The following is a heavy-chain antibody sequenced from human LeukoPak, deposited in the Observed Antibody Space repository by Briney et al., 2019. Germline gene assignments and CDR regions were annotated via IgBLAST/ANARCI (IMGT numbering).Heavy chain of an antibody. CDR3: ALGYCSSTSCSDYYYGMDV. V-gene: IGHV4-59*01. Sequence: SETLSLTCTVSGGSISSYYWSWIRQPPGKGLEWIGYIYYSGSTNYNPTLKSRVTISVDTSKNQFSLKLSSVTAADTAVYYCALGYCSSTSCSDYYYGMDVWGQGTTVTISS. CDR2: IYYSGST. D-gene: IGHD2-2*03. CDR1: GGSISSYY. J-gene: IGHJ6*02.